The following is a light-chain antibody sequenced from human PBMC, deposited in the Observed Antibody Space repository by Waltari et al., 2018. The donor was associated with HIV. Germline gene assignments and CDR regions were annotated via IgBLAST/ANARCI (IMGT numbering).Light chain of an antibody. CDR2: NDN. V-gene: IGLV1-40*01. CDR1: YSNIGTHV. CDR3: QSDDSNLSGSI. Sequence: QSVLTQPPSVSGAPGQRVTLSCTGSYSNIGTHVVHWYHQLPGTAPQLLMSNDNNRPSGVPDRFSAPKSGTSVSLDISGLQAEDEADYYCQSDDSNLSGSIFGGGTKL. J-gene: IGLJ2*01.